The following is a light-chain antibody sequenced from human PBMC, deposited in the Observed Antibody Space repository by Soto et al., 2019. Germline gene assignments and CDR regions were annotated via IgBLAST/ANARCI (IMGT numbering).Light chain of an antibody. CDR1: QAIRTA. J-gene: IGKJ2*01. V-gene: IGKV1-13*02. CDR3: QQPPYT. Sequence: AIQLTQSPSSLYASVGDRVTITCRASQAIRTALGWYQQKPGKVPRLLIYATSTLQSGVPSRFSGRDSGADFTLTINNLQPEDFATYYCQQPPYTFGPGTKVEIK. CDR2: ATS.